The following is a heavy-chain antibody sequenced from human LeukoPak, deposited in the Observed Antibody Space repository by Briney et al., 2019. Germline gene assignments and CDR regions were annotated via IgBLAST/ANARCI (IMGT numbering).Heavy chain of an antibody. Sequence: GGSLRLSCAASGFTFTTYWMHWVRQVPGKGLVWVSHINSDGSSTNYADSVKGRFTISRDNSKNTLSLQMNSLRAEDTALYYCARGFVLGAAKNYFDYWGQGALVTVSS. J-gene: IGHJ4*02. CDR1: GFTFTTYW. V-gene: IGHV3-74*01. D-gene: IGHD2-21*02. CDR2: INSDGSST. CDR3: ARGFVLGAAKNYFDY.